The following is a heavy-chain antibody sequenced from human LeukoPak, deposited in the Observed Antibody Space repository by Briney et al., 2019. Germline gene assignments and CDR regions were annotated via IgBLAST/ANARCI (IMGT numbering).Heavy chain of an antibody. CDR3: ARTDSGSYYRGAFDI. D-gene: IGHD1-26*01. Sequence: GGSLRLSCAASGFTFSSYNMNWVRQAPGKGLEWVSYISSSGSTIYYADSVKGRFTISRDNAKNSLYLQLNSLRPEDTAVYYCARTDSGSYYRGAFDIWGQGTMVTVSS. CDR1: GFTFSSYN. CDR2: ISSSGSTI. J-gene: IGHJ3*02. V-gene: IGHV3-48*01.